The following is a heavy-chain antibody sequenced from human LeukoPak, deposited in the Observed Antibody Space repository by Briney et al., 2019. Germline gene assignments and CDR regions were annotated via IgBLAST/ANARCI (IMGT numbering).Heavy chain of an antibody. J-gene: IGHJ5*02. D-gene: IGHD2-2*01. CDR3: ARNGQLLSDNNWFDP. V-gene: IGHV4-34*01. CDR2: INHSGST. Sequence: SETLSLTCAVYGGSFSGYYWSWIRQPPGKGLEWIGEINHSGSTNYNPSLKSRVTISVDTSNNRFSLKLRSVTAADTAVYYCARNGQLLSDNNWFDPWGQGTLVTVSS. CDR1: GGSFSGYY.